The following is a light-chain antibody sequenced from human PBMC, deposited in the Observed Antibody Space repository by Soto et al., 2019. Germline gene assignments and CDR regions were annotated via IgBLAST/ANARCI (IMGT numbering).Light chain of an antibody. CDR3: QQYNNWPQRT. V-gene: IGKV3-15*01. CDR1: QSVSSN. Sequence: IVMTQSPATLSVSPGERATLSCRASQSVSSNLAWYQQKPGQAPGLLIYGASTRATGIPARFSGSGSGTEFTLTISSLQSEDFAVYYCQQYNNWPQRTFGQGTKVDIK. CDR2: GAS. J-gene: IGKJ1*01.